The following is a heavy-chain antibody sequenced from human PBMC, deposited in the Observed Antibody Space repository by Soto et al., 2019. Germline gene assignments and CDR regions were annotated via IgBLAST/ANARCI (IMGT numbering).Heavy chain of an antibody. V-gene: IGHV1-69*01. J-gene: IGHJ4*02. D-gene: IGHD3-10*01. CDR1: GGTFSNDA. CDR2: IVPLFGTP. CDR3: ARERVGEMATAGYFDS. Sequence: QGQLVQSGAEVKKPGSSVKVSCKASGGTFSNDAFSWVRQAPGQGLQWVGGIVPLFGTPNYAQDFQGRVTITAAESSSTTSVELGGISSTDTAVYYCARERVGEMATAGYFDSWGQGTLVTVSS.